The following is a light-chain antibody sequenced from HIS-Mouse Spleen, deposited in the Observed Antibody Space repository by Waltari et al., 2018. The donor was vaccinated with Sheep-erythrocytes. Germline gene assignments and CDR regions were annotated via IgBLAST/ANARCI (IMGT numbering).Light chain of an antibody. CDR3: SSYTSSSTSWV. V-gene: IGLV2-14*03. J-gene: IGLJ3*02. CDR1: SSDVGGYNY. CDR2: DVS. Sequence: QSALTQPASASGSPGQSITISCTGTSSDVGGYNYFSWYQQHPGKAPKLMIYDVSNRPSGVSNRFSGSKSGNTASLTISGLQAEDEADYYCSSYTSSSTSWVFGGGTKLTVL.